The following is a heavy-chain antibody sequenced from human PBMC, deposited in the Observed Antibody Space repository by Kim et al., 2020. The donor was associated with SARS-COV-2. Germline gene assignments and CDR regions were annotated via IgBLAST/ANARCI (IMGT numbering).Heavy chain of an antibody. CDR1: GYNFTNYS. V-gene: IGHV1-46*01. CDR3: ASCLTPTRDSLDYDV. Sequence: ASVKVSCKASGYNFTNYSMHWVRQAPGQGLEWMGIINPSGGKTIYAQKFQDRVTISRDTSTSTVYMELTSLRSGDTAVYYCASCLTPTRDSLDYDVR. D-gene: IGHD2-15*01. CDR2: INPSGGKT. J-gene: IGHJ3*01.